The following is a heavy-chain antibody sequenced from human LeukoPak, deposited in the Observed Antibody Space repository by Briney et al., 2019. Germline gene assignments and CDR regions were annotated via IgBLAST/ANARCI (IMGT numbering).Heavy chain of an antibody. CDR2: ISSSGSTI. Sequence: GGSLRLSCAASGFTFSSYEMNWVRQAPGKGLEWVSYISSSGSTIYYADSVKGRFTISRDNAMNSLYLQMNSLRAEDTAVYYCAGYGVVPAAHYYYYGMDVWGKGTTVTVSS. CDR3: AGYGVVPAAHYYYYGMDV. CDR1: GFTFSSYE. J-gene: IGHJ6*04. D-gene: IGHD2-2*01. V-gene: IGHV3-48*03.